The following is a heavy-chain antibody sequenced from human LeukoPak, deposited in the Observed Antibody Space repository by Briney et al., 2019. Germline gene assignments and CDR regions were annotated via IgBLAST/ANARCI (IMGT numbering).Heavy chain of an antibody. CDR2: IRYDGSNK. D-gene: IGHD3-16*01. CDR1: GFTFSSYA. Sequence: PGGSLRLSCAASGFTFSSYAMSWVRQAPGKGLEWVAFIRYDGSNKHYTDSVKGRFTISRDDSRNTVHLQMNSLRAEDTAVYYCARASYDYIWGTTDYWGQGILVTVSS. J-gene: IGHJ4*02. V-gene: IGHV3-30*02. CDR3: ARASYDYIWGTTDY.